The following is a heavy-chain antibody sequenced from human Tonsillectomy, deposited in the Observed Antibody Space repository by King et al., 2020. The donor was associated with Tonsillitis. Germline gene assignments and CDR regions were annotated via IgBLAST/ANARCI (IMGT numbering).Heavy chain of an antibody. V-gene: IGHV3-9*01. CDR1: GFTFDDYA. CDR2: INWNGGRI. J-gene: IGHJ4*02. D-gene: IGHD5-18*01. Sequence: QLVQSGGGLVQPGRSLRLSCAASGFTFDDYAVHWVRQAPGKGLEWVSGINWNGGRIVYADSVKGRFTISRDNAKNSLYLQMNSLRAEDTALYYCAKDLGSAVQLWPFDYWGQGTPVTVSS. CDR3: AKDLGSAVQLWPFDY.